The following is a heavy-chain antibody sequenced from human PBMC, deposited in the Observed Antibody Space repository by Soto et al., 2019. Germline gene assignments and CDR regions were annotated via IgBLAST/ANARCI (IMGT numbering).Heavy chain of an antibody. CDR1: GVSIRHFI. Sequence: SETLSLTCSVSGVSIRHFIWTWVRQPPGKGLEYIGFIYDTGYANYNPSVKRRVTISVDTSKNEFSLKLTSVTAADTAVYYCTRGSDVFCSSTTCPPGMDVWGQGTTVTVSS. V-gene: IGHV4-59*01. D-gene: IGHD2-2*01. J-gene: IGHJ6*02. CDR3: TRGSDVFCSSTTCPPGMDV. CDR2: IYDTGYA.